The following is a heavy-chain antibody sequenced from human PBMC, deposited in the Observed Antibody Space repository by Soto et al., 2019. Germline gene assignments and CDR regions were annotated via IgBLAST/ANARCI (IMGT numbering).Heavy chain of an antibody. J-gene: IGHJ3*02. CDR2: ISNTASYT. V-gene: IGHV3-11*06. D-gene: IGHD3-22*01. Sequence: GGSLRLSCAASGFTFSDYYMSWIRQAPGKGLEWLSYISNTASYTDYADSVKGRFSIARDNAGNLLFLHMSSLRADDTAVYFCARGSHYYDSSGYPILDSFDIWGQGTMVTVSS. CDR3: ARGSHYYDSSGYPILDSFDI. CDR1: GFTFSDYY.